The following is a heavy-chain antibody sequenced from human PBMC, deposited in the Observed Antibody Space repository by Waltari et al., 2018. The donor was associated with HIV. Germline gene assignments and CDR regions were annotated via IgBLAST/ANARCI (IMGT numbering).Heavy chain of an antibody. D-gene: IGHD2-15*01. J-gene: IGHJ6*02. CDR3: ARDRSEGGGYYYYGLDV. V-gene: IGHV3-33*01. CDR2: IWYDGTNK. Sequence: QVQLVESGGGVVQPGRSPRLSCAASGFTFSSYGMHWVRQAPGKGLEWVAVIWYDGTNKYYADSVKGRFTISRDNSKNTLYLQMNSLRAEDTAVYYCARDRSEGGGYYYYGLDVWGQGTTVTVSS. CDR1: GFTFSSYG.